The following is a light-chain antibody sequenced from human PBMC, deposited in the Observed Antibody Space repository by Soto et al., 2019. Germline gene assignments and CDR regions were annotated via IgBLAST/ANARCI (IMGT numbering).Light chain of an antibody. CDR1: SSDVGGYNY. CDR2: EVS. J-gene: IGLJ2*01. V-gene: IGLV2-14*01. CDR3: SLYTSSSTLSVV. Sequence: QSALTQPASVSGSPGQSITISCTGTSSDVGGYNYVSWYQQHPGKAPKLMIYEVSNRPSGVSNRFSGSKSGNTASLTISGLQAEDEADYYCSLYTSSSTLSVVFGGGTQLTVL.